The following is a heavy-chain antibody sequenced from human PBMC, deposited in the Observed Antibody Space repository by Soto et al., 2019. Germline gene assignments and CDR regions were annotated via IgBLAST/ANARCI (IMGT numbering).Heavy chain of an antibody. CDR1: GFTFSSYW. J-gene: IGHJ2*01. D-gene: IGHD7-27*01. CDR2: IKQDGSEK. Sequence: GGSLRLSCAASGFTFSSYWMSWVRQAPGKGLEWVANIKQDGSEKYYVDSVKGRFTISRDNAKNSLYLQMNSLRAEDTAVYYFAREGPAKLGMVWYFDLWGRGTLVTVSS. CDR3: AREGPAKLGMVWYFDL. V-gene: IGHV3-7*01.